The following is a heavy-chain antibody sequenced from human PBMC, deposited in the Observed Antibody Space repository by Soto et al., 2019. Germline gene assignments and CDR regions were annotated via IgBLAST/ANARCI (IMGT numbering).Heavy chain of an antibody. CDR1: GYTFTSYD. CDR2: INPNTGYT. CDR3: VRGRVMITFGVVIVIDY. D-gene: IGHD3-16*02. Sequence: ASVTVSCKASGYTFTSYDINWVRQATGQGLEWMGWINPNTGYTDYAQKFQDRVTMTGNTSITTAYMELSSLRSEDTAVYYCVRGRVMITFGVVIVIDYWGQGSPVTVSS. J-gene: IGHJ4*02. V-gene: IGHV1-8*01.